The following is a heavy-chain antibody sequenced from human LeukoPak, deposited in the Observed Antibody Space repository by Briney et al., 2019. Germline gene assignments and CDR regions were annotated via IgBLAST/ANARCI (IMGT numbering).Heavy chain of an antibody. CDR2: IYTSGST. CDR3: ARVTGYMIEDYFDY. V-gene: IGHV4-4*07. Sequence: SETLSLTCTVSGGSISSYYWSWLRQPAGKGLEWIGRIYTSGSTNYNPSLKSRVTISVETSKNQFSLKLSSVTAADTPVYYCARVTGYMIEDYFDYWGQGTLVTVSS. CDR1: GGSISSYY. D-gene: IGHD3-22*01. J-gene: IGHJ4*02.